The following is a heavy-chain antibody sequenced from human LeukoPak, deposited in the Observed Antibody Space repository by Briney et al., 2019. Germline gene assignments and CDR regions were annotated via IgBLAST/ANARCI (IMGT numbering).Heavy chain of an antibody. CDR1: GFTFDNYA. J-gene: IGHJ4*02. V-gene: IGHV3-9*01. CDR2: ISWNSGSI. CDR3: ARDPPLYPVNYFDY. Sequence: GGSLRLSCAASGFTFDNYAMHWVRQAPGKGLEWVSGISWNSGSIDYADSVKGRFTISRDNAKNSLYLQMNSLRAEDTAVYYCARDPPLYPVNYFDYWGQGTLVTVSS. D-gene: IGHD2-2*02.